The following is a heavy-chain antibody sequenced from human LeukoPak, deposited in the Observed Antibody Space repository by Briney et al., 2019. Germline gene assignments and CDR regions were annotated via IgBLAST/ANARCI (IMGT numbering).Heavy chain of an antibody. CDR1: GFTFSSYS. CDR3: ARDRPTGASRLFVVQ. V-gene: IGHV3-21*01. D-gene: IGHD3-3*01. CDR2: MSSGGTYV. J-gene: IGHJ4*02. Sequence: PGGFMRLSCAASGFTFSSYSMTWVRQAPGKGLEWVSSMSSGGTYVYYADSVRGRFTISRDNAKNSLYLQMNSLRAEDTAVYYCARDRPTGASRLFVVQWGQGTLVSVS.